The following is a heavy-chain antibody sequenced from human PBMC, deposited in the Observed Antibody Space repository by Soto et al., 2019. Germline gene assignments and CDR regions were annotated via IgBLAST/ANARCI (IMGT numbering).Heavy chain of an antibody. J-gene: IGHJ4*02. D-gene: IGHD1-26*01. CDR2: IFWTNDR. Sequence: QITLKESGPTLVKPTQTLTLTCTFSGFSLKTSGVGVGWIRQPPGKAPEWLALIFWTNDRRYSSSLQNRLTITKDTSKNQVVLTMTNMDPVDTATYYCAHRRNVFSDTVAEFDYWGQGTLVTVSS. V-gene: IGHV2-5*01. CDR1: GFSLKTSGVG. CDR3: AHRRNVFSDTVAEFDY.